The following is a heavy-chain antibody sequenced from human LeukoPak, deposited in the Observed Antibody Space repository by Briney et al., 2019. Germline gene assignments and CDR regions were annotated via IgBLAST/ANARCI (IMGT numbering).Heavy chain of an antibody. Sequence: GGSLRLSCAASGFTFGDYAMHWVRQAPGKGLEWVSGITWNSRNIGYADSVKGRFTISRDNAKNFLYLQMNGLKAEDTALYYCAKRSGGRSAATNSDYYYAMDVWGLGTTVTVSS. D-gene: IGHD3-10*01. CDR1: GFTFGDYA. CDR3: AKRSGGRSAATNSDYYYAMDV. CDR2: ITWNSRNI. V-gene: IGHV3-9*01. J-gene: IGHJ6*02.